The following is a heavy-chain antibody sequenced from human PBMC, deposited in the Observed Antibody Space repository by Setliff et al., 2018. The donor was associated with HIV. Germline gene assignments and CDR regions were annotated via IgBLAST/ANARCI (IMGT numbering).Heavy chain of an antibody. V-gene: IGHV3-23*01. CDR1: GFTFSTYA. J-gene: IGHJ4*01. D-gene: IGHD2-15*01. Sequence: SLRLSCAASGFTFSTYAMSWVRQAPGKGLEWVSGISGSGSGTFYADSVKGRFTISRDNSKNTLYLQMNRLRVDDTAVYYCAKDGISGGSYPPYYFDYWGHGTLVTVSS. CDR3: AKDGISGGSYPPYYFDY. CDR2: ISGSGSGT.